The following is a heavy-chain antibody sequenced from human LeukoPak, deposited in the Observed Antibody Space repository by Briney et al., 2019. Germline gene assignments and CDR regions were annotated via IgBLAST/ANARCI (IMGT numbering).Heavy chain of an antibody. Sequence: PGGSLRLSCAASGFIFGDYGMDWVRQAPGKGLEWVAFIRYEGSNKYYADSVKGRFTISRDNSKNTLYLQMNSLRAEDTAVYYCAKDSVALRYFDMTAIDYWGQGTLVTVSS. V-gene: IGHV3-30*02. J-gene: IGHJ4*02. D-gene: IGHD3-9*01. CDR3: AKDSVALRYFDMTAIDY. CDR2: IRYEGSNK. CDR1: GFIFGDYG.